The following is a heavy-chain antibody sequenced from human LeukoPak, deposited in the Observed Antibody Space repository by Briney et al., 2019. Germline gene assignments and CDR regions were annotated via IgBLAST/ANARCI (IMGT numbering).Heavy chain of an antibody. Sequence: GGSLRLSCAASGFTFSSYAMSWVRQAPGKGLEWVAVISYDGSNKYYADSVKGRFTISRDNSKNTLYLQMNSLRAEDTAVYYCARVIDYGDRPTAGGVQLPGYWGQGTLVTVSS. J-gene: IGHJ4*02. V-gene: IGHV3-30-3*01. D-gene: IGHD4-17*01. CDR3: ARVIDYGDRPTAGGVQLPGY. CDR1: GFTFSSYA. CDR2: ISYDGSNK.